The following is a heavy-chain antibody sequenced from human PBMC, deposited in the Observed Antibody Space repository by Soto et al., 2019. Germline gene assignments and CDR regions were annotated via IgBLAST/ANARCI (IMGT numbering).Heavy chain of an antibody. CDR2: IYSGGST. CDR1: GFTVSSNY. D-gene: IGHD2-2*01. Sequence: GGSLRLSCAASGFTVSSNYMSWVRQAPGKGLEWVSVIYSGGSTYYADSVKGRFTISRDNSKNTLYLQMNSLRAEDTAVYYCARAQGEYCSSTSCYGRGAFDIWGQGTMVTVSS. CDR3: ARAQGEYCSSTSCYGRGAFDI. J-gene: IGHJ3*02. V-gene: IGHV3-66*01.